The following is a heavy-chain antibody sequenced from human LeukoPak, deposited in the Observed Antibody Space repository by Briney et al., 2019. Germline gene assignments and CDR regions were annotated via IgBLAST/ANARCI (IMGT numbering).Heavy chain of an antibody. CDR1: GFTFANYA. J-gene: IGHJ3*01. CDR2: ISNNGGST. Sequence: GGSLRLSCAASGFTFANYAMHWVRQAPGKGLEYVSAISNNGGSTYYTNSVKGRFIISRDNSKNTLYLQMNSLRAEDTAVYYCAKETGDNDAFDLWGQGTMVTVSS. D-gene: IGHD3-10*01. CDR3: AKETGDNDAFDL. V-gene: IGHV3-64*01.